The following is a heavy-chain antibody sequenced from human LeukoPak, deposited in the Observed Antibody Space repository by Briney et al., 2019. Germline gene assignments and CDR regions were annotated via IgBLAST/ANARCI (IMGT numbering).Heavy chain of an antibody. CDR3: ARQTGSGLFILP. CDR1: GGSINSYY. V-gene: IGHV4-59*08. J-gene: IGHJ4*02. D-gene: IGHD3/OR15-3a*01. Sequence: KPSETLSLTCSVSGGSINSYYWSWIRQPPGKGLECIGYIHYTGSTNYNPSLKSRVTISVDTSKNQFSLRLTSVTAADTAVYYCARQTGSGLFILPGGQGTLVTVSS. CDR2: IHYTGST.